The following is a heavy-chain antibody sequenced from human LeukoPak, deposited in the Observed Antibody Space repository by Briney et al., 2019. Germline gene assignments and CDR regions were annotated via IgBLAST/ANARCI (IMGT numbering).Heavy chain of an antibody. CDR2: IYYSGTT. V-gene: IGHV4-30-4*01. D-gene: IGHD3-16*02. CDR3: ARGPNYVWGSYRYFDY. CDR1: GAFISSGDYY. J-gene: IGHJ4*02. Sequence: PSETLSLTCTVSGAFISSGDYYWSWIRQPPKKGLEWIGYIYYSGTTDYNPSLQSRVIISVVTSRNQFSLKLNSVTAADTAVYFCARGPNYVWGSYRYFDYWGQGTLVTVSS.